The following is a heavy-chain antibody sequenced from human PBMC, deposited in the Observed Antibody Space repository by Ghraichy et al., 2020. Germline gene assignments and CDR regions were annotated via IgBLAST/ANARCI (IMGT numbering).Heavy chain of an antibody. V-gene: IGHV3-48*02. CDR1: GFTFSSYS. CDR3: ARDRSNWNYDYYYGMDV. J-gene: IGHJ6*02. D-gene: IGHD1-20*01. CDR2: ISSSSSTI. Sequence: GGSLRLSCAASGFTFSSYSMNWVRQAPGKGLEWVSYISSSSSTIYYADSVKGRFTISRDNAKNSLYLQMNSLRDEDTAVYYCARDRSNWNYDYYYGMDVWGQGTTVTVSS.